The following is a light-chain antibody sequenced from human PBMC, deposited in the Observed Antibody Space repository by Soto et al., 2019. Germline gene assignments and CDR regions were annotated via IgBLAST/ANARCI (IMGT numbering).Light chain of an antibody. V-gene: IGKV1-8*01. J-gene: IGKJ4*01. Sequence: AIRMTQSPSSLSASTGDRVTSTCRASQGISNYLNWYQQKPGKAPKFLIYDVSTLESGVPSRFSGSGSGTEFTLTISSLQPEDFATYYCQQYDSYPLTFGGGTKVDIK. CDR2: DVS. CDR1: QGISNY. CDR3: QQYDSYPLT.